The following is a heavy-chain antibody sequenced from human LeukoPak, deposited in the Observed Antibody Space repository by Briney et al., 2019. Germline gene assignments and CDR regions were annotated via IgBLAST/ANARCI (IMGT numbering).Heavy chain of an antibody. CDR3: ARDPGIAVSLGYYYYGMDV. CDR1: GGSFSGYY. D-gene: IGHD6-19*01. Sequence: SETLSLTCAVYGGSFSGYYWSWIRQPAGKGLEWIGRIYTSGSTNYNPSLKSRVTMSVDTSKNQFSLKLSSVTAADTAVYYCARDPGIAVSLGYYYYGMDVWGQGTTVTVSS. V-gene: IGHV4-4*07. CDR2: IYTSGST. J-gene: IGHJ6*02.